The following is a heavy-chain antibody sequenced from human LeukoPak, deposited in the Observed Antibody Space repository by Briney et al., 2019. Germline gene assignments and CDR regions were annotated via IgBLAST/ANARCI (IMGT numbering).Heavy chain of an antibody. CDR1: GYTFTSYG. D-gene: IGHD5-18*01. CDR2: ISAYNGNT. CDR3: ARDRGTWIQSYYGMDV. Sequence: GASVKVSCKASGYTFTSYGISWVRQAPGQGLEWMGWISAYNGNTNYAQKLQGRVTMTTDTSTSTAYMELRSLRSDDTAVYYCARDRGTWIQSYYGMDVWGQGTTVTISS. J-gene: IGHJ6*02. V-gene: IGHV1-18*01.